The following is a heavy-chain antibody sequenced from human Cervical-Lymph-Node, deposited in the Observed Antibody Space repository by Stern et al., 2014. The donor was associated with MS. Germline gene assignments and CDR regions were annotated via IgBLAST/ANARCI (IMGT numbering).Heavy chain of an antibody. CDR1: GFTFSDYA. J-gene: IGHJ6*02. V-gene: IGHV3-30-3*01. CDR3: AREECSGDSCRGMDV. Sequence: QVQLVQSGGGVVQPGRSLRLSCAASGFTFSDYAMHWVRPAPGKGLEWVAVISDDGSNKKYVDSVKGRFTISRDNSKNTLYVQMNSLRAEDTAVYYCAREECSGDSCRGMDVWGQGATVTVSS. CDR2: ISDDGSNK. D-gene: IGHD2-15*01.